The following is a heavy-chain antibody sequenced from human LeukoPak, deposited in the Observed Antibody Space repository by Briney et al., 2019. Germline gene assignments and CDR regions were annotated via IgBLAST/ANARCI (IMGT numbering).Heavy chain of an antibody. CDR1: GGSVSSGSYY. Sequence: SETLSLTCTVSGGSVSSGSYYWSWIRQPPGKGLEWIGYIYYSGSTKYNPSLKSRVTISVDTSKNQFSLNLNSVTAADTAVYYCARGGAARLHFQNWGQGTLVTVSS. D-gene: IGHD6-6*01. CDR3: ARGGAARLHFQN. CDR2: IYYSGST. J-gene: IGHJ1*01. V-gene: IGHV4-61*01.